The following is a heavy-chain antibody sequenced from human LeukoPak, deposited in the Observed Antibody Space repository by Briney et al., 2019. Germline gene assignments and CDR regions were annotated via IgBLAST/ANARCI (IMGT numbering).Heavy chain of an antibody. D-gene: IGHD4-23*01. V-gene: IGHV1-2*02. J-gene: IGHJ4*02. CDR1: GYTFTGYY. Sequence: ASVTVSCKAPGYTFTGYYMHWVRQAPRQGLDRMGWINPNSGGTIYAQKFQRRVTMTEDSSTDTAYMKLSSLRSEDTAVYYCATDYGGNSIRIGYWGQGTLVTVSS. CDR2: INPNSGGT. CDR3: ATDYGGNSIRIGY.